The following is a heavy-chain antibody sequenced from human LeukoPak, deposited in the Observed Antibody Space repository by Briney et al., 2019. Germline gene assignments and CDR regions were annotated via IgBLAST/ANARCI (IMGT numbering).Heavy chain of an antibody. J-gene: IGHJ3*01. CDR3: GSAGILAAASRRTRPPPLLGFSDV. Sequence: PTHTLSLALSLQGAFLMASYGSSIRHPPGNGLEWSVEINHSGSTTNDSSLMSRVTISVDTSKNHSSRKLSSVTAADTAVYYCGSAGILAAASRRTRPPPLLGFSDVWGEGTMVTVSS. CDR2: INHSGST. V-gene: IGHV4-34*01. CDR1: GAFLMASY. D-gene: IGHD6-13*01.